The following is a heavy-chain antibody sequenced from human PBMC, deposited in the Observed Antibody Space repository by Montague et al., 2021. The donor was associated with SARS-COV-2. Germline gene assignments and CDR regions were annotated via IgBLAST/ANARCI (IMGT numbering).Heavy chain of an antibody. CDR1: GFTFTTYA. V-gene: IGHV3-30*04. D-gene: IGHD2/OR15-2a*01. CDR3: ARDLFYIRNYYYYNGMDV. Sequence: SLKLSCAASGFTFTTYAMHWVRQAPGKGLEWMAVISNDGTKIYYADSVKGRFTISRDNSKNTLYLQLNRLRAEDTALYHCARDLFYIRNYYYYNGMDVWGQGTTVTVSS. CDR2: ISNDGTKI. J-gene: IGHJ6*02.